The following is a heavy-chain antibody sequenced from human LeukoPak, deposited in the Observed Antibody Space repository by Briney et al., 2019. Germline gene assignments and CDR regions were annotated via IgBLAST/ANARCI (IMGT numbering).Heavy chain of an antibody. V-gene: IGHV3-30-3*01. CDR2: ISYDGSNK. Sequence: PGGSLRLSCAASGFTFSSYAMPWVRQAPGKGLEWVAVISYDGSNKYYADSVKGRFTISRDNAKNSLYLQMNSLRAEDTAVYYCASVPNYYDSSGPDYWGQGTLVTVSS. CDR3: ASVPNYYDSSGPDY. J-gene: IGHJ4*02. D-gene: IGHD3-22*01. CDR1: GFTFSSYA.